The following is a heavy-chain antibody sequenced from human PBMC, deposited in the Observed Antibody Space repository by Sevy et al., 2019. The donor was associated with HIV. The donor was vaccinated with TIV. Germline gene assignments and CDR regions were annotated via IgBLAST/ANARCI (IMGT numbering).Heavy chain of an antibody. CDR3: ARRNDFDI. J-gene: IGHJ3*02. V-gene: IGHV4-59*08. CDR2: VYYTGGT. CDR1: GGSINSDH. Sequence: SETLSLTCTVSGGSINSDHWNWIRQPPGKGLEWIGDVYYTGGTNYNPSLKNRVNISVDRTKNKYSLKLTFVTAADTAVYYCARRNDFDIWGQGTMVTVSS.